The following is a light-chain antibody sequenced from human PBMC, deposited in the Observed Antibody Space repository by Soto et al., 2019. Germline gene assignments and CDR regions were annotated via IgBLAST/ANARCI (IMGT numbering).Light chain of an antibody. CDR3: SSYTSSSPLVV. V-gene: IGLV2-14*01. CDR2: DVS. CDR1: SSDVGGYNY. Sequence: QSVLTQPASVSGSPGQSITISCTGPSSDVGGYNYVSWYQQHPGKAPKLMIYDVSNRPSGVSNRFSGSKSGNTASLTISGLQAEDEADYYGSSYTSSSPLVVFGGGTKLTVL. J-gene: IGLJ2*01.